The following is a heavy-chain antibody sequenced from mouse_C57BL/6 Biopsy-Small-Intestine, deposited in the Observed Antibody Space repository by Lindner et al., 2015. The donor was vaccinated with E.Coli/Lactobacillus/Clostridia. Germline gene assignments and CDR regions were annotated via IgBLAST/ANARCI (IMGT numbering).Heavy chain of an antibody. Sequence: VQLKESGAELVRPGTSVKVSCKASGYVFTNYLIEWVKQRPGQGLEWIGVISPGSGGTNFNEKFRGKATLTADISSSTAYMQLSNLTSEDSAVYFCVCLHYTGFNYEYSDYWGQGTALTVSS. V-gene: IGHV1-54*01. D-gene: IGHD1-2*01. CDR3: VCLHYTGFNYEYSDY. J-gene: IGHJ2*01. CDR2: ISPGSGGT. CDR1: GYVFTNYL.